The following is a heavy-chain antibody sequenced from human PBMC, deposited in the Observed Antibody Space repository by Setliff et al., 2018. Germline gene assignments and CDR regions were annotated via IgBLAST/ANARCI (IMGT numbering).Heavy chain of an antibody. J-gene: IGHJ4*02. CDR1: GGSFSDYH. Sequence: PSETLSLTCAVYGGSFSDYHWSWIRQPPGKGLEWIGEIDHSGSTNYNPSLKSRVTISVDTSKNQFSLKLSSVAAADTAVYYCARGFDVCGGGACYTDGPYYFDYWGLGTLVTVSS. CDR3: ARGFDVCGGGACYTDGPYYFDY. CDR2: IDHSGST. D-gene: IGHD2-21*02. V-gene: IGHV4-34*01.